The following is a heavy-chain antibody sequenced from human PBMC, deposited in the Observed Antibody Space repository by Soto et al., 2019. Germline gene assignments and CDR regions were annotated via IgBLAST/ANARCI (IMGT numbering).Heavy chain of an antibody. Sequence: SETLSLTCTVSGCSISSSSYYWGWIRQPPGKGLEWIGSIYYSGSTYYNPSLKSRVTISVDTSKNQYSLKLSSVTAADTAVYYCARRGRLDYYMDVWGKGTTVTVSS. V-gene: IGHV4-39*01. CDR2: IYYSGST. D-gene: IGHD3-9*01. CDR1: GCSISSSSYY. J-gene: IGHJ6*03. CDR3: ARRGRLDYYMDV.